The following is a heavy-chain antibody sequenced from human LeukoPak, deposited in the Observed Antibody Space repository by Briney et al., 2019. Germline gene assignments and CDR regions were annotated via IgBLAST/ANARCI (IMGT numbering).Heavy chain of an antibody. CDR3: ARDTRGDWYYFDY. CDR2: ISYDGSNK. D-gene: IGHD2-21*02. CDR1: GFTFSSYG. J-gene: IGHJ4*02. V-gene: IGHV3-30*03. Sequence: GRSLRLSCAASGFTFSSYGMHWVRQAPGKGLEWVAVISYDGSNKYYADSVKGRFTISRDNSKNTLYLQMNSLRAEDTAVYYCARDTRGDWYYFDYWGQGTLVTVSS.